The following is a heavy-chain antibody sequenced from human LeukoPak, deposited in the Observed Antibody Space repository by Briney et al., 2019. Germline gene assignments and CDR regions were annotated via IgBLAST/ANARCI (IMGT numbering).Heavy chain of an antibody. J-gene: IGHJ6*02. V-gene: IGHV1-2*02. CDR3: ARDRIPRDIVATTSYGMDV. CDR1: GYTFTGYY. Sequence: GASVKVSCKASGYTFTGYYMHWVRQAPGQGLEWRGWINPNSGGTNYAQKFQGRVTMTRDTSISTAYMELSRLRSDDTAMYYCARDRIPRDIVATTSYGMDVWGQGTTVTVSS. D-gene: IGHD5-12*01. CDR2: INPNSGGT.